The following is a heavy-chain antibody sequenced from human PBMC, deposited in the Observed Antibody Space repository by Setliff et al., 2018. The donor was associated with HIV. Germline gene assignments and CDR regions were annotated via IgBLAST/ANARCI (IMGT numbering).Heavy chain of an antibody. CDR3: ALSHLAYCGGDCYSRDYYYYMDV. J-gene: IGHJ6*03. CDR1: GYTFTAYY. V-gene: IGHV1-2*06. CDR2: INPDSGGT. Sequence: ASVKVSCKASGYTFTAYYTHWLRQAPGQGLEWMGRINPDSGGTNYAQKFQGRVTMTRDTSITTAYMELSRLRSDDTAVYYCALSHLAYCGGDCYSRDYYYYMDVWGKGTTVTVSS. D-gene: IGHD2-21*01.